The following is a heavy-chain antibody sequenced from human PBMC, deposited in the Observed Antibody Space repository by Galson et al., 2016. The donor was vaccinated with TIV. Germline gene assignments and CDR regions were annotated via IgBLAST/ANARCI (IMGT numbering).Heavy chain of an antibody. D-gene: IGHD2-15*01. Sequence: SLRLSCAASGFTFSSYAMSWVRRTPGKGLEWVSTFSGSPATTYYADSVKGRFTISSDNSKNTLYLQMNSLRAEDTAQYYCAKGTLATCSGVRCYYFDSWGQGTLVTVSS. CDR2: FSGSPATT. CDR3: AKGTLATCSGVRCYYFDS. V-gene: IGHV3-23*01. J-gene: IGHJ4*02. CDR1: GFTFSSYA.